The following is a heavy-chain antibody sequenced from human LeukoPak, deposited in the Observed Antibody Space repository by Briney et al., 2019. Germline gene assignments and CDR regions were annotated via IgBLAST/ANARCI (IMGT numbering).Heavy chain of an antibody. Sequence: GGSLRLSCAASGFTFSDYYMSWIRQAPGKGLEWVSYISSSGSTIYYADSVKGRFTISRDNAKNSLYLQMNSLRAEDTAVYYCASDIIAVAGTPFDYWGQGTLLTVSS. J-gene: IGHJ4*02. CDR1: GFTFSDYY. CDR2: ISSSGSTI. V-gene: IGHV3-11*04. CDR3: ASDIIAVAGTPFDY. D-gene: IGHD6-19*01.